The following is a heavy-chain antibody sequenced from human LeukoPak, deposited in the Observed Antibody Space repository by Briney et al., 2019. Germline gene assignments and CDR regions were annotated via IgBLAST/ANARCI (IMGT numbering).Heavy chain of an antibody. CDR3: ARILVATLYY. CDR1: GYTFTGYY. J-gene: IGHJ4*02. D-gene: IGHD5-12*01. CDR2: INPNSGGT. Sequence: ASVKVSCKASGYTFTGYYMHWVRQAPGQGLEWMGFINPNSGGTNYAQKFQGRVTMTRDTSISTADMELSRLRSDDTAVYYCARILVATLYYWGQGNLVTVSS. V-gene: IGHV1-2*02.